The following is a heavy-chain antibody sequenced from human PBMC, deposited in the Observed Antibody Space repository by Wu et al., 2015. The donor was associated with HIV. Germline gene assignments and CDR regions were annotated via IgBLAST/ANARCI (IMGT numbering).Heavy chain of an antibody. CDR1: GGTFSSYA. J-gene: IGHJ6*02. V-gene: IGHV1-69*05. D-gene: IGHD6-19*01. Sequence: QVQLVQSGAEVKKPGSSVKVSCKASGGTFSSYAISWVRQAPGQGLEWMGGIIPIFGTANYAQKFQGRVTITTDESTSTAYMELSSLRSEDTAVYYCARLGIAVVENYYGMDVWGQGTTVTVSS. CDR2: IIPIFGTA. CDR3: ARLGIAVVENYYGMDV.